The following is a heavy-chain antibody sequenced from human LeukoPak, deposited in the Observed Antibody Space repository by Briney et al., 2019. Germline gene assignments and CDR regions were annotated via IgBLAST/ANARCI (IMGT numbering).Heavy chain of an antibody. D-gene: IGHD3-16*02. CDR3: ARDKVGGIASDH. J-gene: IGHJ4*02. CDR2: ISLDGINK. CDR1: GFSVSTYG. Sequence: GGSLRLSCAASGFSVSTYGMQWVRPAPGKGLECVTVISLDGINKHYGESVRGRFTISRDNSKNTLYLQMNSLRVYDTGSYYRARDKVGGIASDHWGQGTLVTVSS. V-gene: IGHV3-33*05.